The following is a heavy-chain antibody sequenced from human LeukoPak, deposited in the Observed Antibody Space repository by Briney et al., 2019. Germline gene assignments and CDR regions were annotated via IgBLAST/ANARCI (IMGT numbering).Heavy chain of an antibody. CDR2: IYRDGST. Sequence: PGGSLGLSCAAFGFTVSSDYMNWVRQAPGKGLEWVSVIYRDGSTYYADSVKGRFTISRDNSKNMLHLQMNSLRVEGTAVYYCASDPKNKRDCGGDNCYYHYFKYWGQGTLVPVSS. CDR3: ASDPKNKRDCGGDNCYYHYFKY. D-gene: IGHD2-15*01. V-gene: IGHV3-53*01. J-gene: IGHJ4*02. CDR1: GFTVSSDY.